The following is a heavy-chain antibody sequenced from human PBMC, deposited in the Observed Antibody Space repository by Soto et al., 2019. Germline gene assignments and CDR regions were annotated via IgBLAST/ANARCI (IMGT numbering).Heavy chain of an antibody. D-gene: IGHD3-3*01. CDR1: GFTFSTSA. CDR2: ISGSGAGT. J-gene: IGHJ6*02. CDR3: AKGPTVFGAVISFDYYYGMYV. V-gene: IGHV3-23*01. Sequence: HPGGSLRLSCTASGFTFSTSAMSWVRQAPGRGLEWVSGISGSGAGTYYADSVKGRFTISRDNSKNTLYLQMSGLRAEDAALYYCAKGPTVFGAVISFDYYYGMYVWGQGTPVTVSS.